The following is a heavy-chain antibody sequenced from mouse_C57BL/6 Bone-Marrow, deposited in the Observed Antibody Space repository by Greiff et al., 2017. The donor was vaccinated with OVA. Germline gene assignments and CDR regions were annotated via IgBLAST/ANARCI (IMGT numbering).Heavy chain of an antibody. J-gene: IGHJ3*01. D-gene: IGHD2-3*01. CDR1: GYTFTSYG. Sequence: VQLVESGAELARPGASVKLSCKASGYTFTSYGISWVKQRTGQGLEWIGEIYPRSGNTYYNEKFKGKATLTADKSSSTAYMELRSLTSEDSAVYFCARSDGYYVPYWGQGTLVTVSA. CDR3: ARSDGYYVPY. CDR2: IYPRSGNT. V-gene: IGHV1-81*01.